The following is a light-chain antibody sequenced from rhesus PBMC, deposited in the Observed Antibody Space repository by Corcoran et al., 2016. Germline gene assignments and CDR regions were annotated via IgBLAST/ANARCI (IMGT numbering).Light chain of an antibody. V-gene: IGKV1S14*01. J-gene: IGKJ4*01. Sequence: DIQMTQSPSSLSASVGDTVTITCRTSQGIRNYLAWYQQKPGNPPKPLNYYATYLTRGAPSRFCGGGSGTDFSLTISILQPEGCAIYSCQRFESYPFTFGGGTKVVIK. CDR3: QRFESYPFT. CDR1: QGIRNY. CDR2: YAT.